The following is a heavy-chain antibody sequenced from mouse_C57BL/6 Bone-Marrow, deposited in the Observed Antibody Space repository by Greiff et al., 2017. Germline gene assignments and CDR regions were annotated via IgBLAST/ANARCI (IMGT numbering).Heavy chain of an antibody. CDR3: ARCIYYSNYWGYFDV. CDR1: GYTFTSYW. CDR2: IDPSGSYT. J-gene: IGHJ1*03. Sequence: QVQLQQPGAELVKPGASVKLSCKASGYTFTSYWMQWVKQRPGQGLEWIGEIDPSGSYTNYNQKFKGKATLTVDTSSSTAYMQLSSRTSEDSAVYYWARCIYYSNYWGYFDVWGTGTTVTVAS. V-gene: IGHV1-50*01. D-gene: IGHD2-5*01.